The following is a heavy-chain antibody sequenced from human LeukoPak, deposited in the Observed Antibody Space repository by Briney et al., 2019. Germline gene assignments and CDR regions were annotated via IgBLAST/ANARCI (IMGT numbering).Heavy chain of an antibody. D-gene: IGHD2-2*02. CDR3: ARHVKRVYCSSTSCYTGVVDY. Sequence: PSETLSLTCTVSGGSISSSSYYWGWIRQPPGKGLEWIGSIYYSGSTYYTPSPKSRLTLSVDTSKNQFSLKLSSVTAADTAVYYCARHVKRVYCSSTSCYTGVVDYWGQGTLVTVSS. CDR1: GGSISSSSYY. J-gene: IGHJ4*02. CDR2: IYYSGST. V-gene: IGHV4-39*01.